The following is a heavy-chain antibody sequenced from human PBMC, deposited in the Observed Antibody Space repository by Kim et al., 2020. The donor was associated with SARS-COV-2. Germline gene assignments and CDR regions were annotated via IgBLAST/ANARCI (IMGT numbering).Heavy chain of an antibody. J-gene: IGHJ4*02. D-gene: IGHD3-10*01. V-gene: IGHV3-30*04. CDR2: ISYDGSNK. CDR1: GFTFSSYA. Sequence: GGSLRLSCAASGFTFSSYAMHWVRQAPGKGLEWVAVISYDGSNKYYADSVKGRFTISRDNSKNTLYLQMNSLRAEDTAVYYCARIRSGSYRGGFDYWGQGNLGTVSP. CDR3: ARIRSGSYRGGFDY.